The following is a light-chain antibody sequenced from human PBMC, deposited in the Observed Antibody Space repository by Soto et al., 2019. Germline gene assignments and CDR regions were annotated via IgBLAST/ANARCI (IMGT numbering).Light chain of an antibody. J-gene: IGKJ2*01. V-gene: IGKV3-20*01. CDR2: GAS. CDR1: QSVSSSY. CDR3: QQYGNSPPNT. Sequence: IVLTQSPGTLSLSPGERATLSCRASQSVSSSYLAWYQQKPGQAPRVLIYGASSRATGIPDRFSGSGSGTEFTLTISRLEPEDFAVYFCQQYGNSPPNTFGQGTKVEIK.